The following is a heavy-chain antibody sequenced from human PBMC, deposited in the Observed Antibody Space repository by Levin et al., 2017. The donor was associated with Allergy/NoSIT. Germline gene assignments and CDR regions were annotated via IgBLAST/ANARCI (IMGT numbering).Heavy chain of an antibody. CDR1: GGSLSSNNW. V-gene: IGHV4-4*02. Sequence: TSETLSLTCAVSGGSLSSNNWWNWVRQPPGKGLEWIGEIYHSGSTNYNPSLKSRVTMSVDKSKNQFSLKLNSVTAADTAVYYCARESPSEGGMDVWGQGTTVTVSS. J-gene: IGHJ6*02. CDR3: ARESPSEGGMDV. CDR2: IYHSGST.